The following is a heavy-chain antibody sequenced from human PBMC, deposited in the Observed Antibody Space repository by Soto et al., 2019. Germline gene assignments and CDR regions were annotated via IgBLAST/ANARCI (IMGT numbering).Heavy chain of an antibody. J-gene: IGHJ6*02. V-gene: IGHV3-30-3*01. CDR3: ARDKGDGAYYYGMDV. D-gene: IGHD3-16*01. CDR1: GFTFSSYA. CDR2: ISYDGSNK. Sequence: GGSLRLSCAASGFTFSSYAMHWVRQAPGKGLEWVAVISYDGSNKYYADSVKGRFTISRDNSKNTLYLQMNSLRAEDTAVYYCARDKGDGAYYYGMDVWGQGTTVTVSS.